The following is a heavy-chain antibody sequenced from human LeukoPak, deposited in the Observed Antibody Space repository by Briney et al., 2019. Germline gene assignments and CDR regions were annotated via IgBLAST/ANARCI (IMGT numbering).Heavy chain of an antibody. J-gene: IGHJ4*02. CDR3: ARGGPAAGRFDY. V-gene: IGHV3-66*01. CDR1: GFTFSNYS. CDR2: IYSGGST. Sequence: GGSLRLSCVVSGFTFSNYSMSWVRQAPGKGLEWVSVIYSGGSTYYADSVKGRFTISRDNSKNTLYLQMNSLRAEDTAVYYCARGGPAAGRFDYWGQGTLVTVSS. D-gene: IGHD6-13*01.